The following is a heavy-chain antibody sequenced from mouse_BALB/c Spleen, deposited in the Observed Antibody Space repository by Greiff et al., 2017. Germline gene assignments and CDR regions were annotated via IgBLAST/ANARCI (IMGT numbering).Heavy chain of an antibody. J-gene: IGHJ3*01. V-gene: IGHV5-17*02. CDR1: GFTFSSFG. CDR2: ISSGSSTI. CDR3: ARPHYYGSSLAY. D-gene: IGHD1-2*01. Sequence: EVHLVESGGGLVQPGGSRKLSCAASGFTFSSFGMHWVRQAPEKGLEWVAYISSGSSTIYYADTVKGRFTISRDNPKNTLFLQMTSLRSEDTAMYYCARPHYYGSSLAYWGQGTLVTVSA.